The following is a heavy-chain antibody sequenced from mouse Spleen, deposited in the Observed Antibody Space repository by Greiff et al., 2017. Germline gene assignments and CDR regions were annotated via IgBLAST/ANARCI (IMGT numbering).Heavy chain of an antibody. D-gene: IGHD1-1*01. CDR1: GYTFTDYY. CDR2: INPYNGGT. Sequence: VHVKQSGPVLVKPGASVKMSCKASGYTFTDYYMNWVKQSHGKSLEWIGVINPYNGGTSYNQKFKGKATLTVDKSSSTAYMELNSLTSEDSAVYYCARSITTVVAGAMDYWGQGTSVTVSS. V-gene: IGHV1-19*01. CDR3: ARSITTVVAGAMDY. J-gene: IGHJ4*01.